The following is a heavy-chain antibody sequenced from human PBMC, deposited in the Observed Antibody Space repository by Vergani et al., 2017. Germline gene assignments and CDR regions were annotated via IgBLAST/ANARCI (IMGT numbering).Heavy chain of an antibody. CDR3: ARAYVGVVIIFDY. J-gene: IGHJ4*02. Sequence: EVQLLESGGDLVQPGGSLRLSCAASGFTFIMHAMSWVREAPGKGLEWVSTLSASDRRTHYADSVKGRFTISRDNSKNTLFLHMNSLRPEDTAVYYCARAYVGVVIIFDYWGQGTLVTVSS. CDR1: GFTFIMHA. D-gene: IGHD3-3*01. CDR2: LSASDRRT. V-gene: IGHV3-23*01.